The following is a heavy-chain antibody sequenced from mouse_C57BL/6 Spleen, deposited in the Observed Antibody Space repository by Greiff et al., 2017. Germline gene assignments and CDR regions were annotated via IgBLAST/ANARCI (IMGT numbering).Heavy chain of an antibody. D-gene: IGHD2-3*01. J-gene: IGHJ4*01. V-gene: IGHV1-54*01. CDR1: GYAFTNYL. CDR3: ARVGWLLYAMDY. Sequence: VQLQESGAELVRPGTSVKVSCKASGYAFTNYLIEWVKQRPGQGLAWIGVINPGSGGPNYNEKFKGKATLTADKSSSTAYMQLSSLTSEDSAVYFCARVGWLLYAMDYWGQGTSVTVSS. CDR2: INPGSGGP.